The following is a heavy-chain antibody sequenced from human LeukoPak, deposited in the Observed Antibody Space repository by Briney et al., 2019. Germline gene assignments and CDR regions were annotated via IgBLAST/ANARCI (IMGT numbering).Heavy chain of an antibody. CDR1: GGSISSNNYF. V-gene: IGHV4-39*07. D-gene: IGHD3-22*01. Sequence: SETLSLTCTVSGGSISSNNYFWGWIRQPPGKGLEWIGSIYDSGSTNYNPSLKSRVTISVDTSKNQFSLKLSSVTAADTAVYYCARDRYENYYDSSGISPADYYGMDVWGQGTTVTVSS. CDR2: IYDSGST. CDR3: ARDRYENYYDSSGISPADYYGMDV. J-gene: IGHJ6*02.